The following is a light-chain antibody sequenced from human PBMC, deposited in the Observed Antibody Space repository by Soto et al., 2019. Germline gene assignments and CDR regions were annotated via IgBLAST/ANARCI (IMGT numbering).Light chain of an antibody. Sequence: EIVMTQSPATLSVSPGERATLSCWASQSLNSDLAWYQQKPGQAPRLLLYLASTRATGIPDRFSGSGSGTEFTLTISSLQSEDFAVYYCQQYKKWPPTFGQGTKVEI. CDR1: QSLNSD. CDR2: LAS. J-gene: IGKJ1*01. CDR3: QQYKKWPPT. V-gene: IGKV3D-15*01.